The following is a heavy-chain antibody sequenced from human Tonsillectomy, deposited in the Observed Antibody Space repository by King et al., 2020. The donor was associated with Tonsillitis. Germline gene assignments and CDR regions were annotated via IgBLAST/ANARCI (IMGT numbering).Heavy chain of an antibody. Sequence: QLVQSGAEVKKPGESLRISCQGSGYSFTDYFISWVRQMPGKGLEWMGRLDPNYSYTNYSPSFQGHVTFSADKSISTAYLRWSSLKASDTAIYYCASSIGDFDYWGQGTLVTVSS. CDR3: ASSIGDFDY. D-gene: IGHD2/OR15-2a*01. CDR2: LDPNYSYT. V-gene: IGHV5-10-1*01. CDR1: GYSFTDYF. J-gene: IGHJ4*02.